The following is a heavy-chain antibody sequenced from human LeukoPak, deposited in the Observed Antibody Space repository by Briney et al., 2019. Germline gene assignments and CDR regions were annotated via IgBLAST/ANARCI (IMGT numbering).Heavy chain of an antibody. D-gene: IGHD6-13*01. CDR2: INHSGST. CDR3: ARGRGSGWYFRGPTRYFDY. J-gene: IGHJ4*02. CDR1: GGSFSGYY. V-gene: IGHV4-34*01. Sequence: SETLSLTCAVYGGSFSGYYWSWIRQPPGKGLEWIGEINHSGSTNYNPSLKSRVTISVDTSKNQFSLKLSSVTAADTAVYYCARGRGSGWYFRGPTRYFDYWGQGTLVTVSS.